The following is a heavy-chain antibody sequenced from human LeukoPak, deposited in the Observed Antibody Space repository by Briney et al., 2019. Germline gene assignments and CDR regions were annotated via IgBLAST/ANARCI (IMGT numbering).Heavy chain of an antibody. J-gene: IGHJ4*02. V-gene: IGHV4-4*02. Sequence: SETLSLTCAVSGGSISSSNWWSWVRQPPGKGLEWNGEIYHSGSTNYNPSLKSRVTISVDKSKNQFSLKLSSVTAADTAVYYCASGTTGYSSSWYGFDYWGQGTLVTVSS. CDR2: IYHSGST. D-gene: IGHD6-13*01. CDR3: ASGTTGYSSSWYGFDY. CDR1: GGSISSSNW.